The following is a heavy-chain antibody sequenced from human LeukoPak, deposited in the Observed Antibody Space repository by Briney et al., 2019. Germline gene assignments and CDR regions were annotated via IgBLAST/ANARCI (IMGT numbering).Heavy chain of an antibody. CDR2: KNPNSGNT. CDR1: GYTFTSYD. D-gene: IGHD3-22*01. CDR3: AREGTANYYDSSGYYYTPDY. Sequence: ASVKVSCKASGYTFTSYDINWVRQATGQGLEWMGWKNPNSGNTGYAQKFQGRVTMTRNTSISTAYMELSSLRSEDTAVYYCAREGTANYYDSSGYYYTPDYWGQGTLVTVSS. J-gene: IGHJ4*02. V-gene: IGHV1-8*01.